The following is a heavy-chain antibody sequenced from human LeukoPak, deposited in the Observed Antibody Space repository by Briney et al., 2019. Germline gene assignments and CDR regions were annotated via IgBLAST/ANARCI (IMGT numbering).Heavy chain of an antibody. V-gene: IGHV1-18*01. J-gene: IGHJ4*02. D-gene: IGHD1-26*01. CDR3: ARDAARPVGATGPAFDY. Sequence: GASVKVSCKASGYTFTSYGISWVQQAPGQGLEWMGWISAYNGNTNYAQKLQGRVTMSTDTSTSTAYMELKSLRSDDTAVYYCARDAARPVGATGPAFDYWGQGTLVTVSS. CDR1: GYTFTSYG. CDR2: ISAYNGNT.